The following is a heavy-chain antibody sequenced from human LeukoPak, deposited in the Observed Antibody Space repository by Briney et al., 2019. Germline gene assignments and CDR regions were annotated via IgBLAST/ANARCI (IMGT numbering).Heavy chain of an antibody. CDR1: GVSISSGGYY. D-gene: IGHD3-9*01. Sequence: SQTLSLTCTVSGVSISSGGYYSSWLRQPPGNGLEWLGYIYYSGSTYYNPSLKSRVTISVDTSKIQFSLKLSSATAADTAVYYCARARYDILTGPTDFDYWGQGPLVTVSS. CDR3: ARARYDILTGPTDFDY. V-gene: IGHV4-31*03. J-gene: IGHJ4*02. CDR2: IYYSGST.